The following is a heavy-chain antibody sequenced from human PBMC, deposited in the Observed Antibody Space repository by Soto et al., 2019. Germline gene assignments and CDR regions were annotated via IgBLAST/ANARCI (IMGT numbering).Heavy chain of an antibody. D-gene: IGHD6-13*01. CDR2: IYPGDSDT. CDR3: ARHSGVAEDGTH. CDR1: GYSFTTNW. V-gene: IGHV5-51*01. J-gene: IGHJ1*01. Sequence: GESLKISCKGSGYSFTTNWIGWVRLMPGKGLEWMGVIYPGDSDTRYSPSFQGQVAISADKSINTAYLQWSSLKASDTAMYYCARHSGVAEDGTHWGQGTLVTVSS.